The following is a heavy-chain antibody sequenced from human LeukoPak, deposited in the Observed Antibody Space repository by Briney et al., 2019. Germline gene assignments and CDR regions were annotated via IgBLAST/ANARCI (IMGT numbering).Heavy chain of an antibody. Sequence: GGSLRLSCAASGFTVSSNYMSWVRQAPGKGLEWVSVIYSGGSTYYADSVKGRFTISRDNSKNTLYLQMNSLRAEDTAVYYCARVQALRYFDWLPYPQHYYYYGMGVWGQGTTVTVSS. J-gene: IGHJ6*02. D-gene: IGHD3-9*01. CDR1: GFTVSSNY. CDR3: ARVQALRYFDWLPYPQHYYYYGMGV. V-gene: IGHV3-53*01. CDR2: IYSGGST.